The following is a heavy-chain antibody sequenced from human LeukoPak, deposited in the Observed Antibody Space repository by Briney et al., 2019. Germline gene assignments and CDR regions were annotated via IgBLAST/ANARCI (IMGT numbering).Heavy chain of an antibody. CDR3: ARDMYRSGRVPFDY. CDR2: ISAYNGST. Sequence: ASVKVSCKASGYTFTSYGISWVRQAPGQGLEWMGWISAYNGSTNYAQKLQGRVTMTTDTSTSTAYMELRSLRSDDTAVYYCARDMYRSGRVPFDYWGQGTLVTVSS. D-gene: IGHD6-19*01. V-gene: IGHV1-18*01. J-gene: IGHJ4*02. CDR1: GYTFTSYG.